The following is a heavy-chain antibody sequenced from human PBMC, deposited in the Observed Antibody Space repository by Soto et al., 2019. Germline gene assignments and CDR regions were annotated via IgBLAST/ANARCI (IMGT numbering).Heavy chain of an antibody. CDR2: IRSKAYGGTT. D-gene: IGHD1-26*01. V-gene: IGHV3-49*04. Sequence: PVGSLRLSCTASGFTFGDYAMSWVRQAPGKGLEWVGFIRSKAYGGTTEYAASVKGRFTISRDDSKSIAYLQMNSLKTEDTAVYYCTRDATGWELRDYWGQGTLVTVSS. CDR1: GFTFGDYA. J-gene: IGHJ4*02. CDR3: TRDATGWELRDY.